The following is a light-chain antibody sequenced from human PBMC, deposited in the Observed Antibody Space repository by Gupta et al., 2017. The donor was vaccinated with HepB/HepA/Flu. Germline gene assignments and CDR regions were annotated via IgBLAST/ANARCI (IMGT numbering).Light chain of an antibody. CDR3: QQSGSSPFT. CDR1: QSIPANY. J-gene: IGKJ2*01. CDR2: SGS. V-gene: IGKV3-20*01. Sequence: EIVLTQSPGTLSLSPGARATFSCGASQSIPANYLVWYQQRSGQTPRLLIYSGSTRVTGVPDRFSGSGSGTDFTLTISRLEPEDCAVYYCQQSGSSPFTFGQGTKLE.